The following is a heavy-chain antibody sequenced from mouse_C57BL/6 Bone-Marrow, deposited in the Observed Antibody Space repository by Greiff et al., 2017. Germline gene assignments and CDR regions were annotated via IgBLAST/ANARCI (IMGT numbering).Heavy chain of an antibody. Sequence: VQLQQSGPELVKPGASVKISCKASGYTFTDYYMNWVKQSHGKSLEWIGDINPNNGGTSYNQKFKGKATLTVDKSYSTAYMELRSLTSEDSAVYYCARWGTTVVATDYFDYWGQGTTLTVSS. J-gene: IGHJ2*01. CDR2: INPNNGGT. CDR1: GYTFTDYY. V-gene: IGHV1-26*01. CDR3: ARWGTTVVATDYFDY. D-gene: IGHD1-1*01.